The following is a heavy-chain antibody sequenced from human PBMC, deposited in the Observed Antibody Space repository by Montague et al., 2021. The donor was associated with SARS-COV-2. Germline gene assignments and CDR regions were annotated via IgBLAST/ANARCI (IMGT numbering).Heavy chain of an antibody. CDR1: GYSISTGYY. Sequence: SETLSLTCTVSGYSISTGYYWGWIRQPPGKGLEWIGSIYHGNIRHSASTHYNPSLQSRVTIPVDSSKHQISLELSSVTGADTAVYYCAKGHGPYGANSGGWHWGPGTLVIISS. D-gene: IGHD4-23*01. J-gene: IGHJ4*02. CDR3: AKGHGPYGANSGGWH. V-gene: IGHV4-38-2*02. CDR2: IYHGNIRHSAST.